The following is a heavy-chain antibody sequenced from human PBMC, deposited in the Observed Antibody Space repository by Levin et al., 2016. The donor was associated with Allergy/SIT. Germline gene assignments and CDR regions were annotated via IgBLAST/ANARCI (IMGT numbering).Heavy chain of an antibody. CDR3: ARAQNTIFGVVKYYYGMDV. Sequence: WVRQAPGQGLEWMGWMNPNSGNTGYAQKFQGRVTMTRNTSISTAYMELSSLRSEDTAVYYCARAQNTIFGVVKYYYGMDVWGQGTTVTVSS. CDR2: MNPNSGNT. V-gene: IGHV1-8*01. D-gene: IGHD3-3*01. J-gene: IGHJ6*02.